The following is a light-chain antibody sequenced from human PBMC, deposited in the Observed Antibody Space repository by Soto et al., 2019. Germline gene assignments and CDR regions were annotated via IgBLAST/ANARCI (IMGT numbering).Light chain of an antibody. V-gene: IGKV3-11*01. CDR1: QSVSSY. CDR3: QQRVSWPLA. J-gene: IGKJ4*01. CDR2: DAS. Sequence: EIVLTQSPATLSLFPGERATLSCRASQSVSSYLAWYQHKPGQAPRLLIYDASNSATGIPARFSGSGSGTDFTPTISNLEPDDVAVYYCQQRVSWPLAFGGGTKVEI.